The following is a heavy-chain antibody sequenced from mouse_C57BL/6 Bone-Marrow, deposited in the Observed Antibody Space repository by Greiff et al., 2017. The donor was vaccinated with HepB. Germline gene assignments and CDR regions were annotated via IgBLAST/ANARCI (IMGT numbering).Heavy chain of an antibody. CDR3: ARDEAGNLYFDV. V-gene: IGHV7-1*01. Sequence: EVHLVESGGGLVQSGRSLRLSCATSGFTFSDFYMEWVRQAPGKGLEWIAASRNKANDYTTEYSASVKGRFIVSRDTSQSILYLQMNALRAEDTAIYYCARDEAGNLYFDVWGTGTTVTVSS. CDR1: GFTFSDFY. J-gene: IGHJ1*03. D-gene: IGHD1-1*02. CDR2: SRNKANDYTT.